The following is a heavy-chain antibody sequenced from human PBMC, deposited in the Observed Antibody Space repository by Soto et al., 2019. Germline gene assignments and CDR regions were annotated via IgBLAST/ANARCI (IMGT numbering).Heavy chain of an antibody. CDR1: GFTFGIYD. CDR2: INTAGDT. Sequence: GGSLRLSCAASGFTFGIYDMHWVRQATGKGLEWVSTINTAGDTYSPGSVKGRFTISRENAKNSLYLQMNSLRVDDTAVYFCVRTSLVVAAATREDYWGQGTLVTVSS. V-gene: IGHV3-13*01. J-gene: IGHJ4*02. D-gene: IGHD2-15*01. CDR3: VRTSLVVAAATREDY.